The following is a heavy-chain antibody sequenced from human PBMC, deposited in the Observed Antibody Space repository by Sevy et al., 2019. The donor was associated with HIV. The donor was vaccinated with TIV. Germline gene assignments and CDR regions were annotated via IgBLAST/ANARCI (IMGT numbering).Heavy chain of an antibody. CDR3: ATTREYYEDNSGYLDY. CDR2: FDPEDGER. V-gene: IGHV1-24*01. CDR1: GKNLNDLP. D-gene: IGHD3-16*01. Sequence: ASVKVSCKVSGKNLNDLPMHWVRQAPGKGLEWMGRFDPEDGERIYAQKFQGRVTMTEDTSRDKAYMELNSLRFEDTAMYYCATTREYYEDNSGYLDYWGQGILVTVSS. J-gene: IGHJ4*02.